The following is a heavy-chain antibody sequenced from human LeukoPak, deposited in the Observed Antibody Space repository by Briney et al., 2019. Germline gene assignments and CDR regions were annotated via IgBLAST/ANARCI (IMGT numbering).Heavy chain of an antibody. V-gene: IGHV3-23*01. CDR3: AKGFGELDY. CDR1: GFTFRFYA. J-gene: IGHJ4*02. CDR2: ITGGGDNT. Sequence: PGGSLRLSCAASGFTFRFYAMTWVRQAPGKGLEWVSAITGGGDNTYYADSVKGRFSISRDNSKNTLYLQMNSLRAEDTAVYYCAKGFGELDYWGQGTLVTVSS. D-gene: IGHD3-10*01.